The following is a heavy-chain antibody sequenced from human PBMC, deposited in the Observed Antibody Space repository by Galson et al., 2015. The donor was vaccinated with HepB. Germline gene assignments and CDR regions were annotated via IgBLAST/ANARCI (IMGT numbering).Heavy chain of an antibody. CDR3: ARVTGYYIYYFDY. Sequence: SLRLSCAASGFTFSSYAMHWVRQAPGKGLEWVAVISYDGSNKYYADSVKGRFTISRDNSKNTLYLQMNSLRAEDTAVYYCARVTGYYIYYFDYWGQGTLVTVSS. J-gene: IGHJ4*02. V-gene: IGHV3-30*04. CDR1: GFTFSSYA. CDR2: ISYDGSNK. D-gene: IGHD3-9*01.